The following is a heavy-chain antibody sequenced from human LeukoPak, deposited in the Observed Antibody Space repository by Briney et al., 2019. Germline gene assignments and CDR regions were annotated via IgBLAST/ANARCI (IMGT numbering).Heavy chain of an antibody. D-gene: IGHD5-18*01. CDR3: ARVPNSYGLVVDY. CDR1: XYTFTSYG. Sequence: KVXCKASXYTFTSYGISWVRQAPGQGLEWMGWISAYNGNTNYAQKLQGRVTMTTDTSTSTAYMELRSLRSDDTAVYYCARVPNSYGLVVDYWGQGTLVTVSS. CDR2: ISAYNGNT. J-gene: IGHJ4*02. V-gene: IGHV1-18*01.